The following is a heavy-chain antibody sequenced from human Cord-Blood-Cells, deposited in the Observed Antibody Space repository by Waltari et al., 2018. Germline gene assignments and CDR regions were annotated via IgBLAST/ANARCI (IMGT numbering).Heavy chain of an antibody. J-gene: IGHJ3*02. Sequence: EVPLVESGGGLIQPGWSLRLSCAPSAFTVSSNYTRGVRQAPGKGLEWVSVIYSGGSTYYADSVKGRFTISRDNSKNTLYLQMNSLRAEDTAVYYCARAGSYYAFDIWGQGTMVTVSS. CDR3: ARAGSYYAFDI. CDR1: AFTVSSNY. CDR2: IYSGGST. D-gene: IGHD1-26*01. V-gene: IGHV3-53*01.